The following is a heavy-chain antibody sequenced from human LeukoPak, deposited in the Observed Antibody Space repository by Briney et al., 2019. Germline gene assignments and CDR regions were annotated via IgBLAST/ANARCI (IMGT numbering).Heavy chain of an antibody. J-gene: IGHJ4*02. CDR3: STFADDGY. CDR1: GFTFSDYY. CDR2: IKSKKDGGTT. D-gene: IGHD3-16*01. V-gene: IGHV3-15*01. Sequence: GGSLRLSCAASGFTFSDYYMSWIRQAPGKGLEWVGRIKSKKDGGTTDYATPVKGRFTISRDDSKNTVYLQTNSLKTEDTALYYCSTFADDGYWGQGTLVTASS.